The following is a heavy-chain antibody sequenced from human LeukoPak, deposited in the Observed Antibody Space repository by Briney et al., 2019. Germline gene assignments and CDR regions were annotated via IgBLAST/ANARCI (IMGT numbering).Heavy chain of an antibody. CDR2: ISSSSSYI. Sequence: GGSLRLSCAASGFTFSSYSMNWVRQAPGKGLEWVSSISSSSSYIYYADSVKGRFTISRDNDKNSLYLQMNSLRAEDTAVYYCARDLTDAFDIWGQGTMVTVSS. D-gene: IGHD3-9*01. CDR3: ARDLTDAFDI. CDR1: GFTFSSYS. J-gene: IGHJ3*02. V-gene: IGHV3-21*01.